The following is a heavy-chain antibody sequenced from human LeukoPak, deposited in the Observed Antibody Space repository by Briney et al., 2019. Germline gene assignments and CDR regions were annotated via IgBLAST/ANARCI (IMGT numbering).Heavy chain of an antibody. CDR2: INHSGST. J-gene: IGHJ5*02. CDR1: GGSFSGYY. V-gene: IGHV4-34*01. Sequence: SETPSLTCAVYGGSFSGYYWSWIRQPPGKGLEWIGEINHSGSTNYNPSLKSRVTISVDTSKNQFSLKLSSVTAADTAVYYCARVMGQQLVRRWFDPWGQGTLVTVSS. CDR3: ARVMGQQLVRRWFDP. D-gene: IGHD6-13*01.